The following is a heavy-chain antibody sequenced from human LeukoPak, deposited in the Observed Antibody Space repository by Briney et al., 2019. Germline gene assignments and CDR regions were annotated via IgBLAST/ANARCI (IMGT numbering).Heavy chain of an antibody. CDR3: TTDPNPLNYYYDIGVYYPPFDY. CDR1: GFTFSNAW. D-gene: IGHD3-22*01. CDR2: IKSKTDGGTT. Sequence: GGSLRLSCAASGFTFSNAWMSWVRQAPGKGLEWVGRIKSKTDGGTTDYAAPVKGRFTISRDDSKNTLYLQMNSLKTEDTAVYSFTTDPNPLNYYYDIGVYYPPFDYGGQETLAPVPS. J-gene: IGHJ4*02. V-gene: IGHV3-15*01.